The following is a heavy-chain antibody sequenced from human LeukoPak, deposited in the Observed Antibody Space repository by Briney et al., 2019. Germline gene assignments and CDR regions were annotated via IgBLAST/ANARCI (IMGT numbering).Heavy chain of an antibody. D-gene: IGHD3-22*01. J-gene: IGHJ4*02. CDR2: INPNSGGT. V-gene: IGHV1-2*02. Sequence: ASVKVSCKASGYTFTGYYMHWVRKAPGQGLEWMGWINPNSGGTNYAQKFQGRVTMTRDTSISTAYMELSRLRSDDTAVYYCARDYYDSSGYKDYWGQGTLVTVSS. CDR3: ARDYYDSSGYKDY. CDR1: GYTFTGYY.